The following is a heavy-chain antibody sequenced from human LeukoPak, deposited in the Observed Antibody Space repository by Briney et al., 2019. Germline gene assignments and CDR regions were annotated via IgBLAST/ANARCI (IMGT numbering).Heavy chain of an antibody. D-gene: IGHD6-13*01. J-gene: IGHJ3*02. CDR3: ATPPSQKRLVGDDAFDI. V-gene: IGHV1-24*01. Sequence: ASVKVSCKISGYTLTGLSMHWLRQAPGKGLEWMGGFDPENGETIYARKFQGRVTMTEDTSTDTAYMELNNLRSYDTAVYYCATPPSQKRLVGDDAFDIWGQGTMVTVSS. CDR2: FDPENGET. CDR1: GYTLTGLS.